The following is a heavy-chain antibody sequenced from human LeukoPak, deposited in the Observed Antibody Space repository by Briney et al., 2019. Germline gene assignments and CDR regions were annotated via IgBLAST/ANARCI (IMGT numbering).Heavy chain of an antibody. Sequence: PGGSLRLSCAASGFTFSSYSMNWVRQAPGKGLEWVAIIKQDGSEIHYVDSVKGRFTISRDNAKNSLYLQMTSLTGDDTTVYYCVRGSGWLPAYWGQGTLVTVSS. V-gene: IGHV3-7*01. J-gene: IGHJ4*02. CDR2: IKQDGSEI. CDR3: VRGSGWLPAY. CDR1: GFTFSSYS. D-gene: IGHD5-24*01.